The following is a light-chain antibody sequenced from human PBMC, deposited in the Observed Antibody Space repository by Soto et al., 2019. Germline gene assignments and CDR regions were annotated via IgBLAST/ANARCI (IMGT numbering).Light chain of an antibody. CDR3: QQYNRCPFT. CDR2: GAS. J-gene: IGKJ3*01. Sequence: EIVMTQSPSTLSVSPGDRATLSCRASQSVSSNLAWYQQKPGKAPRLLIYGASTRATGITARFSGSGSGTEFTLTISSLQSEDFAVYYCQQYNRCPFTFGPGTRVDI. CDR1: QSVSSN. V-gene: IGKV3-15*01.